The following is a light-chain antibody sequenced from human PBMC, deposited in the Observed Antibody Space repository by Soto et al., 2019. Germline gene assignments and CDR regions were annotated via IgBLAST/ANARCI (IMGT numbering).Light chain of an antibody. V-gene: IGLV2-8*01. CDR2: EVS. Sequence: QSVLTQPPSASGSPGQSVAISCTGTSNDVGGNNYVSWYQQHPGKAPKLMIYEVSKRPSGGPDRFSGSKSGNTASLTVSGLQTEDEADYYCSSYAGSNNLFGGGTKLTVL. CDR3: SSYAGSNNL. CDR1: SNDVGGNNY. J-gene: IGLJ2*01.